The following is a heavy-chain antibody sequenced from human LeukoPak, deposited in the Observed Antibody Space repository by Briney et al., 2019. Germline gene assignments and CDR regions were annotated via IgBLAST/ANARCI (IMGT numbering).Heavy chain of an antibody. J-gene: IGHJ4*02. V-gene: IGHV3-53*05. Sequence: GGSLRLSCAASGFTVSSNYMSWVRQAPGKGLEWVSVIYSGGSTYYADSVKGRFTISRDNSKNTLYLQMNSLRSEDTAVYYCARGQYSSSWYSGYWGQGTLVTVSS. CDR1: GFTVSSNY. CDR3: ARGQYSSSWYSGY. CDR2: IYSGGST. D-gene: IGHD6-13*01.